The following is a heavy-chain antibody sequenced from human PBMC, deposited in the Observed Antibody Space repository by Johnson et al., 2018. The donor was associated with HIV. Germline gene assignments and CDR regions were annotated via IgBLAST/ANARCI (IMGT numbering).Heavy chain of an antibody. J-gene: IGHJ3*02. CDR3: ARERRWWELPRGAFDI. Sequence: QVQLVESGGGVVRPGGSLRLSCAASGFQIDDYGMSWVRQVPGKGLEWVAVISYDGSNKYYADSVKGRFTISRDNSKNTVYLQRNSLRGEDTAVYYCARERRWWELPRGAFDIWGQGTMVTVSS. CDR2: ISYDGSNK. CDR1: GFQIDDYG. D-gene: IGHD2-15*01. V-gene: IGHV3-30*03.